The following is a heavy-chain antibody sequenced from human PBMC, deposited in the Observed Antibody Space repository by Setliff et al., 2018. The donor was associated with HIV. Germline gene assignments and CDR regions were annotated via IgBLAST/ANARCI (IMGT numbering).Heavy chain of an antibody. CDR3: ASRVYYYDSNNFLREEGFDP. CDR2: INNGGRT. Sequence: GSLRLSCAASGFSFASAWMNWIRRPPGKGLEWIGEINNGGRTNYNPSLKSRVTISMDTSKNQFSLNLTSVTAADTAVYYCASRVYYYDSNNFLREEGFDPWGQGTLVTVSS. J-gene: IGHJ5*02. D-gene: IGHD3-22*01. V-gene: IGHV4-34*01. CDR1: GFSFASAW.